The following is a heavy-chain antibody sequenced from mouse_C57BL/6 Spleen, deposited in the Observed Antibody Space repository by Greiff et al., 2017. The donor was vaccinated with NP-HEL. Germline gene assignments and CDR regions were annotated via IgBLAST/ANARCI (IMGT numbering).Heavy chain of an antibody. CDR2: IYPRSGNT. J-gene: IGHJ3*01. CDR1: GYTFTSYG. D-gene: IGHD2-4*01. CDR3: ARRSYYDYDGAY. Sequence: VKLQESGAELARPGASVKLSCKASGYTFTSYGISWVKQRTGQGLEWIGEIYPRSGNTYYNEKFKGKATLTADKSSSTAYMELRSLTSEDSAVYFCARRSYYDYDGAYWGQGTLVTVSA. V-gene: IGHV1-81*01.